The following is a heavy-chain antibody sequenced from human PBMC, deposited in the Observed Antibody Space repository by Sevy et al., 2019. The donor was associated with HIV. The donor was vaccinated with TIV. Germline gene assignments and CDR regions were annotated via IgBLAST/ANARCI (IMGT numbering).Heavy chain of an antibody. J-gene: IGHJ6*02. CDR1: SDSISSNY. D-gene: IGHD3-9*01. V-gene: IGHV4-59*08. CDR2: ICYSGST. CDR3: ARQSVTYDILTRWNYYGVDV. Sequence: SETLSLTCTVSSDSISSNYWNWIRQPPGKGLEWIGYICYSGSTNYNSSLKSRVTISVDTSKNQFSLRLSSVTAADTAVYYCARQSVTYDILTRWNYYGVDVWGQGTTVTVSS.